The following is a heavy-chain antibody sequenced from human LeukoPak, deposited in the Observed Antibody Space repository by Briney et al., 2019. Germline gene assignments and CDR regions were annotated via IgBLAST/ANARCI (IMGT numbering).Heavy chain of an antibody. CDR2: INPSGGST. D-gene: IGHD2-15*01. J-gene: IGHJ5*02. CDR3: ARGYCSGGSCYRAAWFDP. V-gene: IGHV1-46*01. CDR1: GYTFTSYY. Sequence: ASVNVSCKASGYTFTSYYMHWVRQAPGQGLEWMGIINPSGGSTSYAQKFQGRVTMTRDTSTSTVYMELSSLRSEDTAVYYCARGYCSGGSCYRAAWFDPWGQGTLVTVSS.